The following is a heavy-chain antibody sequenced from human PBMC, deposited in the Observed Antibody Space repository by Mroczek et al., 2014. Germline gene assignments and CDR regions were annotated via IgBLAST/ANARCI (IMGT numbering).Heavy chain of an antibody. J-gene: IGHJ3*02. CDR3: ARGEIVVVKGTAFDI. CDR1: GGSISSSSYY. CDR2: IYYSGST. V-gene: IGHV4-39*01. D-gene: IGHD3-22*01. Sequence: QVQLQESGPGLVKPSETLSLTCTVSGGSISSSSYYWGWIRQPPGKGLEWIGSIYYSGSTYYNPSLKSRVTISVDTSKNQFSLKLSSVTAADTAVYYCARGEIVVVKGTAFDIWGQGTMVTVSS.